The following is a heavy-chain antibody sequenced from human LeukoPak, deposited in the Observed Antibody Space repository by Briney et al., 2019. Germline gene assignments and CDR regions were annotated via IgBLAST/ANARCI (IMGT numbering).Heavy chain of an antibody. D-gene: IGHD3-22*01. Sequence: PGGSLRLSCAASGFTFSSYSMNWVRQAPGKGLEWVSAISGSGGSTYYADSVKGRFTISRDNSKNTLYLQMNSLRAEDTAVYYCAKEPPYYYDSSGYYDGGYYFDYWGQGTLVTVSS. CDR2: ISGSGGST. V-gene: IGHV3-23*01. CDR3: AKEPPYYYDSSGYYDGGYYFDY. J-gene: IGHJ4*02. CDR1: GFTFSSYS.